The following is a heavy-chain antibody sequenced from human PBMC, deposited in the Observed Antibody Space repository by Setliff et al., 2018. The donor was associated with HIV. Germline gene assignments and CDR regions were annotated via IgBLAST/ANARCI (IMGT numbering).Heavy chain of an antibody. CDR2: ISWDGIKT. Sequence: LQISCVGSGFMFNDYGMSWVRHAPGQGLEWVAGISWDGIKTTYGDSVRGRFTISRDNVEKSVYLQMNRLRNEDTARYYCARDHYLGLDYWGQGSLVTVSS. CDR3: ARDHYLGLDY. D-gene: IGHD7-27*01. J-gene: IGHJ4*02. CDR1: GFMFNDYG. V-gene: IGHV3-20*04.